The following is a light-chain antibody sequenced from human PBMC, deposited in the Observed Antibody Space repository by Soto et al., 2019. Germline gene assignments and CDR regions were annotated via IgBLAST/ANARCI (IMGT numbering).Light chain of an antibody. Sequence: QAVVTQEPSLTVSPGGTVTLTCGSSTGAVTSGHYPYWFQQKPGQAPRTLIYDTSNKHSWTPARFSGSLLGGKAALTLSGAQPEDEAEYYCLLSYSVAREVFGGGTKLTVL. V-gene: IGLV7-46*01. CDR1: TGAVTSGHY. J-gene: IGLJ2*01. CDR2: DTS. CDR3: LLSYSVAREV.